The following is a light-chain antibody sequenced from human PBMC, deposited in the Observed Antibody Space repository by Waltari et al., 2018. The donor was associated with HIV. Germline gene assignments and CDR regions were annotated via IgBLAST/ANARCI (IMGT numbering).Light chain of an antibody. CDR1: SSDVGGYNY. CDR2: DVS. Sequence: QSALTQPASVSGSPGQSITISCTGTSSDVGGYNYVSWYQQHPGKAPKLMIYDVSKRPSGVSNRFSGSKSGTTASLTISGLQAEDEADYYCSSYTSSSTSWVFGGGTKLTVL. J-gene: IGLJ3*02. CDR3: SSYTSSSTSWV. V-gene: IGLV2-14*01.